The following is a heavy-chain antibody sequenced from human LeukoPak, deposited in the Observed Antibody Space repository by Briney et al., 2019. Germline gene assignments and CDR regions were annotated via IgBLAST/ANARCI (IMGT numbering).Heavy chain of an antibody. Sequence: SQTLSLTCAVSGGSISSGGYSWNWIRQPPGKGLEWIGRIYTSGSTNYNPSLKSRVTMSVDTSKNQFSLKLSSVTAADTAVYYCARDKWAGATEWFDPWGQGTLVTVSS. V-gene: IGHV4-61*02. J-gene: IGHJ5*02. CDR1: GGSISSGGYS. D-gene: IGHD1-26*01. CDR3: ARDKWAGATEWFDP. CDR2: IYTSGST.